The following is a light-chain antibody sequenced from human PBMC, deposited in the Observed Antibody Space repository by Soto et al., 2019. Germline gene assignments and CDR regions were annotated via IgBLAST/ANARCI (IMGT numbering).Light chain of an antibody. CDR3: QHYNNYPMT. V-gene: IGKV1-5*03. CDR1: QSIGIW. J-gene: IGKJ2*01. Sequence: DIQMTQSPSTLSASVGDRVTITCRASQSIGIWLAWYQQKTGKAPKLLIYTASTLGSGVPSRFSGSGSGTEFTLTISSLQPDDFATYYCQHYNNYPMTFGQGTKLEIK. CDR2: TAS.